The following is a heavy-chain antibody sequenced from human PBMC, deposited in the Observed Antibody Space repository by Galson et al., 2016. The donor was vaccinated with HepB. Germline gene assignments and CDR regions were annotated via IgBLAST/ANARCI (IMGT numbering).Heavy chain of an antibody. V-gene: IGHV4-59*01. J-gene: IGHJ4*02. Sequence: SETLSLTCTVSGGSINNYYWSWIRQPPGKGLEWIGYIYYSGSTNYNPPLKSRVTMSVDTSTNQFSLTLSSVTAADTAVYYCARFPSYCAGVSCSSNDDDYWGQGTLVTVSS. D-gene: IGHD2-15*01. CDR3: ARFPSYCAGVSCSSNDDDY. CDR1: GGSINNYY. CDR2: IYYSGST.